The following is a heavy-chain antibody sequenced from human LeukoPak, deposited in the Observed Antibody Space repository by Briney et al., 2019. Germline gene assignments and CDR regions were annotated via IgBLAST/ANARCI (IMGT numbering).Heavy chain of an antibody. D-gene: IGHD1-26*01. CDR2: INPAGSST. CDR1: GFTFSSDW. CDR3: ARGVRGSYGTDL. J-gene: IGHJ5*02. V-gene: IGHV3-74*01. Sequence: GGSLRLSCAATGFTFSSDWMHWVRQAPGQGLVWVSRINPAGSSTNYADSVKGRFTISRDNAMNTLYLHLNSLRAEDTAVYYCARGVRGSYGTDLWGQGTLVTVSS.